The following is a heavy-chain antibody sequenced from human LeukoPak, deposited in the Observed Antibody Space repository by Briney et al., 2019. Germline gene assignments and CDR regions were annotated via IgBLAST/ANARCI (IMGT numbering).Heavy chain of an antibody. D-gene: IGHD3-10*01. Sequence: SVKVSCKASGGAFSSYTISWVRQATGQGLEWMGGIIPIFGTTNYAQRFQGRVTISADESTSTAYTELSSLRSEDTAVYYCASVWFGPTIHGYFQHWGQGTLVTVSS. V-gene: IGHV1-69*01. CDR3: ASVWFGPTIHGYFQH. CDR2: IIPIFGTT. CDR1: GGAFSSYT. J-gene: IGHJ1*01.